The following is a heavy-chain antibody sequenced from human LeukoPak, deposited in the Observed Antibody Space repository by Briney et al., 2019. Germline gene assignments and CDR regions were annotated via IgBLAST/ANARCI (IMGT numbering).Heavy chain of an antibody. CDR2: IYYSGST. Sequence: SETLSLTCTVSGGSISSYYWSWIRQPPGKGLEWIGYIYYSGSTNYNPSLKSRVTISVDTSKNQFSLKLSSVTAADTAVYYCAREGSDCSGGSCYRVVDYRGQGTLVTVSS. V-gene: IGHV4-59*01. J-gene: IGHJ4*02. CDR3: AREGSDCSGGSCYRVVDY. D-gene: IGHD2-15*01. CDR1: GGSISSYY.